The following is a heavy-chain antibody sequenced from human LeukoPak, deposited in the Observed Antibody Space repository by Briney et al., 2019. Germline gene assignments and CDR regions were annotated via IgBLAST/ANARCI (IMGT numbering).Heavy chain of an antibody. J-gene: IGHJ4*02. CDR3: SRGTSAGGPISPFDF. D-gene: IGHD6-13*01. V-gene: IGHV3-74*01. CDR2: IQGDGSNT. Sequence: GGSLRLSCVASGFTFSKNWMHWVRQAPGKGLVWVSRIQGDGSNTNYADSVKGRFSISRDNAKNTVYLQMTSLWAEDTGMYYCSRGTSAGGPISPFDFWGQGTVVTVSS. CDR1: GFTFSKNW.